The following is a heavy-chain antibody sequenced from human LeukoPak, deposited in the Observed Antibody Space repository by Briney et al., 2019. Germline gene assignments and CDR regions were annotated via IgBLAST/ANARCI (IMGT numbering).Heavy chain of an antibody. CDR2: SYTSGST. CDR1: GGSISSINYH. V-gene: IGHV4-61*02. CDR3: ARGLWFGDENPPYFDY. J-gene: IGHJ4*02. D-gene: IGHD3-10*01. Sequence: SSETLSLPCTVCGGSISSINYHGTWIRQPAGKGLEWIGRSYTSGSTNYNPSLKSRVTISVDTSKNQFSLKLSSVTAADTAVYYCARGLWFGDENPPYFDYWGQGTLVTVSS.